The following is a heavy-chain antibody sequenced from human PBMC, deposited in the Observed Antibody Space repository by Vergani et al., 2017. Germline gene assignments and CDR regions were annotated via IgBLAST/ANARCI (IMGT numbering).Heavy chain of an antibody. Sequence: QVQLVESGGGVVQPGRSLRLSCAASGFTFSSYAMHWVRQAPGKGLEWVAVISYDGSNKYYADSVKGRFTISRDNSKNTLYLQMNSLIAEDTAVYYCARPHASYDILTGYYYYYYGMDVWGQGTTVTVSS. CDR3: ARPHASYDILTGYYYYYYGMDV. CDR1: GFTFSSYA. D-gene: IGHD3-9*01. V-gene: IGHV3-30-3*01. J-gene: IGHJ6*02. CDR2: ISYDGSNK.